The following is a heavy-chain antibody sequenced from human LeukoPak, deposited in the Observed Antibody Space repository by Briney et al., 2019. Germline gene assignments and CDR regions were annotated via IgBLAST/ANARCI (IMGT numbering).Heavy chain of an antibody. CDR3: ARGYPLYDSSAYYHDY. CDR2: INQSGST. CDR1: GGSFSGYY. Sequence: SETLSLTCAVYGGSFSGYYWNWIRQPPGKGLEWIGEINQSGSTKYNPSLKSRVTIPVDTSKSQFSLKLISVTAADTAVYYCARGYPLYDSSAYYHDYWGQGTLVTVSS. D-gene: IGHD3-22*01. J-gene: IGHJ4*02. V-gene: IGHV4-34*01.